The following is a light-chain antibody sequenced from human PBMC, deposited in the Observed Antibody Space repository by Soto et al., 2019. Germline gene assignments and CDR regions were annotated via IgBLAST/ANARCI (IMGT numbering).Light chain of an antibody. Sequence: QSVLTQPPSVSGAPGRRVTISCTGSNSNIGADYGVHWYQQFPGTAPKLLISNYTNRPSGVPDRFSASRSGSSASLAITGLQSEDEADYYCQSFDSSLPGPILGVGTKLTVL. J-gene: IGLJ2*01. CDR2: NYT. CDR3: QSFDSSLPGPI. CDR1: NSNIGADYG. V-gene: IGLV1-40*01.